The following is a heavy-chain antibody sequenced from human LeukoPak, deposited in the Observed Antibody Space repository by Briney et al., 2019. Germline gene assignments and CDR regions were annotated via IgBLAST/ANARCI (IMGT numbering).Heavy chain of an antibody. J-gene: IGHJ4*02. Sequence: ASVKVSCKASGYTFTGYYMHWVRQAPGQGLEWMGRINPNSGDTNYAQKFQGRVTMTGDTSISTAYMELSRLRSDDTAVYYCANQYSSSWHYKYWGQGTLVTVSS. CDR2: INPNSGDT. CDR3: ANQYSSSWHYKY. CDR1: GYTFTGYY. D-gene: IGHD6-13*01. V-gene: IGHV1-2*06.